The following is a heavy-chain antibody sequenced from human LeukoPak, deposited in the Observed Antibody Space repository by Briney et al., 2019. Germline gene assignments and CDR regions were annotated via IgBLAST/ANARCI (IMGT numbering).Heavy chain of an antibody. V-gene: IGHV1-69*04. Sequence: SVKVSCKASGGTFSSYGISWVRQAPGQGLEWMGRIIPILDITNNAQKFQGRLTITADKSTSTAYMELSSLRSEDTAVYYCARCHYDIFSDAWFDPWGQGTLVTVSS. J-gene: IGHJ5*02. CDR1: GGTFSSYG. CDR3: ARCHYDIFSDAWFDP. D-gene: IGHD3-9*01. CDR2: IIPILDIT.